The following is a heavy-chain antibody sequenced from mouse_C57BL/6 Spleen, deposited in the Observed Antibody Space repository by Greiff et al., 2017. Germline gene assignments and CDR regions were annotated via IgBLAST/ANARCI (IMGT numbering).Heavy chain of an antibody. Sequence: QVQLKQSGAELVRPGSSVKLSCKASGYTFTSYWMHWVKQRPIQGLEWIGNIDPSDSETHYNQKFKDKATLTVDKSSSTAYMQLSSLTSEDSAVYYCARGDYYGSSSAWFAYWGQGTLVTVSA. CDR2: IDPSDSET. V-gene: IGHV1-52*01. CDR3: ARGDYYGSSSAWFAY. CDR1: GYTFTSYW. D-gene: IGHD1-1*01. J-gene: IGHJ3*01.